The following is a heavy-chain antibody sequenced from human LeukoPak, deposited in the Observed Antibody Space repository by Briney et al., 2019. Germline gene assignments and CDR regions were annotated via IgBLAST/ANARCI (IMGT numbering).Heavy chain of an antibody. CDR3: AKGSPPGIAAAGSTLWDY. V-gene: IGHV3-43*02. CDR2: ISGDGGST. CDR1: GFTFDDYA. Sequence: GGSLRLXCAASGFTFDDYAMHWVRQAPGKGLEWVSLISGDGGSTYYADSVKGRFTISRDNSKNSLYLQMNSLRTEDTALYYCAKGSPPGIAAAGSTLWDYWGQRTLVTVSS. J-gene: IGHJ4*02. D-gene: IGHD6-13*01.